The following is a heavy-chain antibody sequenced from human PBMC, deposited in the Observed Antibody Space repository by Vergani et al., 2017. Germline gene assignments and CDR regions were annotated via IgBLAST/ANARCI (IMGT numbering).Heavy chain of an antibody. D-gene: IGHD3-22*01. CDR2: IIPIFGTA. V-gene: IGHV1-69*01. J-gene: IGHJ1*01. Sequence: QVQLVQSGAEVKKPGSSVKVSCKASGGTFSSYAISWVRQAPGQGLEWMGGIIPIFGTANYAQKFQGRVTITADESTSTAYMELSSLRSEDTAVYYCARGYYYYDSSGYSAEDFQHWGQGTLVTVSS. CDR1: GGTFSSYA. CDR3: ARGYYYYDSSGYSAEDFQH.